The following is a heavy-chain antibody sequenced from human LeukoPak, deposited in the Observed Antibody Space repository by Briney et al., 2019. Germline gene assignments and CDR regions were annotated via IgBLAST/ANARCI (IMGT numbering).Heavy chain of an antibody. Sequence: ASVKVSCKASGYTFTSYYMNWVRQAPGQGLEWMGIINPSSGRTTYAQMFQGRVTMTRDTSTSTVYMELTSLRSEDTAVFYCARGGLPARSWFDPWGQGTLVTVSS. CDR3: ARGGLPARSWFDP. CDR1: GYTFTSYY. J-gene: IGHJ5*02. D-gene: IGHD3/OR15-3a*01. V-gene: IGHV1-46*01. CDR2: INPSSGRT.